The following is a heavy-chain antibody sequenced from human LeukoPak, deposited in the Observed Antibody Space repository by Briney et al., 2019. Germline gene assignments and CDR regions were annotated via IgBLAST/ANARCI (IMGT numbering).Heavy chain of an antibody. CDR3: ARKVGATLNFDY. J-gene: IGHJ4*02. CDR1: GGSISSSSYY. D-gene: IGHD1-26*01. CDR2: IYYSGST. Sequence: SETLSLTCTVSGGSISSSSYYWGWIRQPPGKGLEWIGSIYYSGSTYYNPSLKSRVTISVDTSKNQFSLKLSSVTAADTAVYYCARKVGATLNFDYWGQGTLVTVSS. V-gene: IGHV4-39*07.